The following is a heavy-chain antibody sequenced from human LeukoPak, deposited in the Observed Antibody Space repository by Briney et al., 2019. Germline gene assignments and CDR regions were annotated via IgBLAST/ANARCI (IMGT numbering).Heavy chain of an antibody. D-gene: IGHD4-17*01. Sequence: GGSLRLSCAASGFTFDDYAMHWVRQAPGKGLEWVSLISGDGGSTYYADSVKGRFTISRDNSKNSLYLQMNSLRTEDTALYYCVLRTLGYWGQGTLVIVSS. V-gene: IGHV3-43*02. CDR2: ISGDGGST. CDR1: GFTFDDYA. J-gene: IGHJ4*02. CDR3: VLRTLGY.